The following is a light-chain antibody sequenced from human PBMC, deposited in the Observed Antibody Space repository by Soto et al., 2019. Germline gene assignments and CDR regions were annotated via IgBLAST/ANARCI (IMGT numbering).Light chain of an antibody. V-gene: IGKV3-20*01. CDR1: QSVSSSY. J-gene: IGKJ2*01. Sequence: ENVLTQSPGTLSLSPGERATLSCRASQSVSSSYLTWYQQKPGQAPRLLIYGASSRATDIPDRFSGSGSGTDFTLTISRLEPEDFPVYYCQQYDSSPVTFGQGTKLEIK. CDR3: QQYDSSPVT. CDR2: GAS.